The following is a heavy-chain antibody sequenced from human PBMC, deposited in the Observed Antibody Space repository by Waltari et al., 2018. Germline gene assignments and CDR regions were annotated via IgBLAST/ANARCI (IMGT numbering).Heavy chain of an antibody. J-gene: IGHJ4*02. V-gene: IGHV4-34*01. CDR2: INHSGST. CDR3: ARGVGSGWAGGDY. D-gene: IGHD6-19*01. Sequence: QPPGKGLEWIGEINHSGSTNYNPSLKSRVTISVDTSKNQFSLELGSVTAADTAVYYCARGVGSGWAGGDYWGQGTLVTVSS.